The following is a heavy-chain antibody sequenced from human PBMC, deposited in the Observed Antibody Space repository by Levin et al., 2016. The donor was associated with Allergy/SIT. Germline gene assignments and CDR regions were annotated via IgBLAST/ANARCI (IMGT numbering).Heavy chain of an antibody. Sequence: SETLSLTCAVYGGSFSGYYWSWIRQPPGKGLEWIGEINHSGSTNYNPSLKSRVTISVDTSKNQFSLKLSSVTAADTAVYYCARQDYDYVWGSYRSHSFDPWGQGTLVTVSS. J-gene: IGHJ5*02. CDR1: GGSFSGYY. V-gene: IGHV4-34*01. D-gene: IGHD3-16*02. CDR2: INHSGST. CDR3: ARQDYDYVWGSYRSHSFDP.